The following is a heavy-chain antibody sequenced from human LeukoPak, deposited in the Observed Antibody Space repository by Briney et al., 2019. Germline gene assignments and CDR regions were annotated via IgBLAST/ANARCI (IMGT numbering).Heavy chain of an antibody. J-gene: IGHJ4*02. CDR1: GGSISTSNYY. Sequence: PSETLSLTCTVSGGSISTSNYYWGWIRQPPGKGLEWIGNIFYSGSTYYSPSLRSRVTISLDTSRNQFSLKLSSVTAADTAVYYCARGPWLQLVYWGQGTLVTVSS. CDR2: IFYSGST. CDR3: ARGPWLQLVY. V-gene: IGHV4-39*07. D-gene: IGHD5-24*01.